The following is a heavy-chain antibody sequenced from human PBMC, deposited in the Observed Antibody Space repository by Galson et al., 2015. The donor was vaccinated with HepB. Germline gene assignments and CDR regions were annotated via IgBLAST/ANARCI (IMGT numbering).Heavy chain of an antibody. J-gene: IGHJ3*02. CDR2: T. V-gene: IGHV4-39*02. Sequence: TYYNPSLKSRVTISVDTSKNQFTLKLSSVTAADTAVYYCARASPDSGNYGLPDAFDIWGQGTMVTVSS. D-gene: IGHD3-10*01. CDR3: ARASPDSGNYGLPDAFDI.